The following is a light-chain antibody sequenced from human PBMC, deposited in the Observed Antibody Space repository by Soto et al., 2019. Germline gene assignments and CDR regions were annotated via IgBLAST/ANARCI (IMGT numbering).Light chain of an antibody. Sequence: DIVLTQSPGTLSLSPGERATLSCRASQSVSSSYLAWYQQKPGQAPSLLIYGASSRASGIPDRFSGSGSGTDFTLTISRLEPEDFAVYYCHQYGSSPLTFGGGSKVEIK. CDR2: GAS. CDR3: HQYGSSPLT. V-gene: IGKV3-20*01. CDR1: QSVSSSY. J-gene: IGKJ4*01.